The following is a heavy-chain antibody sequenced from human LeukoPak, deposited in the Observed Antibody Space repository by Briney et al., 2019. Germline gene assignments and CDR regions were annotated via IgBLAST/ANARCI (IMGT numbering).Heavy chain of an antibody. D-gene: IGHD1-26*01. CDR2: IKQDGSEK. V-gene: IGHV3-7*01. Sequence: GGSLRLSCAASGFTFSSYWMSWVRQAPGKGLEWVANIKQDGSEKYYVDSVKGRSTISRHNAKNSLYLQMNSLRGEDTAVYYCARAGSYYWFDYWGQGTLVTVSS. CDR3: ARAGSYYWFDY. J-gene: IGHJ4*02. CDR1: GFTFSSYW.